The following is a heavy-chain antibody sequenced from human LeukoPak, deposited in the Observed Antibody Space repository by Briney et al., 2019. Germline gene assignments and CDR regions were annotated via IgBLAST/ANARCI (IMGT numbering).Heavy chain of an antibody. D-gene: IGHD3-22*01. CDR1: GFTFSSYA. J-gene: IGHJ4*02. CDR3: ARDSHYYDSSGYYGLWDY. V-gene: IGHV3-30*04. CDR2: ISYDGSNK. Sequence: GGSLRLSCAASGFTFSSYAMHWVRQAPGKGLEWVALISYDGSNKYYADSMKARFIISRDNSKNTVYLQMNSLRAEDTAVYYCARDSHYYDSSGYYGLWDYWGQGTLVTVSS.